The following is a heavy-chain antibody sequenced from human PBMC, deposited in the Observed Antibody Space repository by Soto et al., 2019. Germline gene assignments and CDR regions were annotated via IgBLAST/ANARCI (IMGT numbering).Heavy chain of an antibody. J-gene: IGHJ3*02. V-gene: IGHV3-23*01. CDR3: ARDKGPAFDI. CDR2: VTGRGGTT. Sequence: EVQLLESGGGLVQPGGSVRLSCVASGFSFDSFAMKWVRQAPGKGLEWVSAVTGRGGTTYYRDSVKGRFTVSRDNSKNTVYLEMNSLRVEDTAVYYCARDKGPAFDIWGLGTMVTVSS. CDR1: GFSFDSFA.